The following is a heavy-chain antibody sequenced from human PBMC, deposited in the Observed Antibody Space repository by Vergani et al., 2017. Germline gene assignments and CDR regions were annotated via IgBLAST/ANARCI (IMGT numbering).Heavy chain of an antibody. D-gene: IGHD6-6*01. J-gene: IGHJ3*02. CDR1: GFTFSSYE. V-gene: IGHV3-48*03. CDR3: ARSRRIRRDIAARPGYDAFDI. CDR2: ISSSGSTI. Sequence: EVQLVESGGGLVQPGGSLRLSCAASGFTFSSYEMNWVRQAPGKGLEWVSYISSSGSTIYYADSVKGRFTISRDNAKNSLYLQMNSLRAEDTAVYYCARSRRIRRDIAARPGYDAFDIWGQGTMVTVSS.